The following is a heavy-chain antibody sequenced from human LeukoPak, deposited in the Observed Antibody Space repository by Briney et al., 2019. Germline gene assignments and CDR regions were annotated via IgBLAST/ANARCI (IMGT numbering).Heavy chain of an antibody. V-gene: IGHV3-23*01. D-gene: IGHD3-22*01. CDR2: IGGDGGRT. J-gene: IGHJ5*02. CDR1: GFMLTTYA. Sequence: GGSLRLSCAASGFMLTTYAMSWVRQAPGKGLEWVSAIGGDGGRTYYADSVKGRFTISRDNSKDTVFLQMNSLRAEDTAVYYCARINSGGYVAPWGQGTLVTVSS. CDR3: ARINSGGYVAP.